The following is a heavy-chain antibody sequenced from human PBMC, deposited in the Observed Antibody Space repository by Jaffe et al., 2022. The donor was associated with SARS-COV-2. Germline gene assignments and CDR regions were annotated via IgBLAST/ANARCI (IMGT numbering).Heavy chain of an antibody. J-gene: IGHJ4*02. V-gene: IGHV3-64*01. D-gene: IGHD1-26*01. CDR3: AKSGSYGECDY. CDR2: ITGNGDST. CDR1: GFSFSTSG. Sequence: EVQLVESGGGSVQPGGSLRLSCAASGFSFSTSGMHWVRQAPGKGLEYVSAITGNGDSTYYTNSVKGRFTISRDNSKNTLYLQMGSLRPEDMAVYYCAKSGSYGECDYWGQGTLVTVSS.